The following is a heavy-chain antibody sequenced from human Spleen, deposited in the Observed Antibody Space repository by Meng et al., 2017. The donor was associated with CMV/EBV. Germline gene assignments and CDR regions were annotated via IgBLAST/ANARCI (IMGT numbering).Heavy chain of an antibody. J-gene: IGHJ6*02. CDR1: GFTFNDYY. V-gene: IGHV3-11*04. CDR2: ISSTSNTI. CDR3: AREEARQWLVRWYYYYGMDV. D-gene: IGHD6-19*01. Sequence: GGSLRLSCEASGFTFNDYYMSWIRQAPGKGLEWVSYISSTSNTIYYADSVKGRFTISRDTAKNSLYLQMNSLRAEDTAVYCCAREEARQWLVRWYYYYGMDVWGQGTTVTVSS.